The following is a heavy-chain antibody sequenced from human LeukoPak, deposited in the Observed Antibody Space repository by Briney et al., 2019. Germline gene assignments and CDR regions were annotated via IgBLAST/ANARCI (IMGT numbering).Heavy chain of an antibody. J-gene: IGHJ4*02. CDR2: ISGDSGTI. V-gene: IGHV3-23*01. Sequence: GGSLRLSCVASGFTLSSNAMSWVRQAPGKGLEWVSGISGDSGTIKYADSVRGRFTISRDNSKNTLYLQMKSLRAEDTAVYYCARYGLGILTAIFDYWGQGSLVTVSS. CDR3: ARYGLGILTAIFDY. CDR1: GFTLSSNA. D-gene: IGHD2-21*02.